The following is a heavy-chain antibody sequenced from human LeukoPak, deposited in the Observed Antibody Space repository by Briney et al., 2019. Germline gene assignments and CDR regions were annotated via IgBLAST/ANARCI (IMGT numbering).Heavy chain of an antibody. CDR1: GYTFTSYG. CDR3: ARGLTDYDFWSGYYSGYYYSGMDV. CDR2: ISAYNGNT. J-gene: IGHJ6*02. Sequence: ASVKVSCKASGYTFTSYGISWVRQAPGQGLEWMGWISAYNGNTNYAQKLQGRVTMTTDTSTSTAYMELRSLRSDDTAVYYCARGLTDYDFWSGYYSGYYYSGMDVWGQGTTVTVSS. V-gene: IGHV1-18*01. D-gene: IGHD3-3*01.